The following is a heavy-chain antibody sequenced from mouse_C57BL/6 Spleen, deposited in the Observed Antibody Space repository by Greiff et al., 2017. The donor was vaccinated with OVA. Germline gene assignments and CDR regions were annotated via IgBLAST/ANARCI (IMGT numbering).Heavy chain of an antibody. D-gene: IGHD3-2*02. CDR1: GFNIKDYY. Sequence: VQLQQSGAELVRPGASVKLSCTASGFNIKDYYMHWVKQRPEQGLEWIGRIDPEYGDTEYAPKFQGKATMTADTSSNTAYLQLSSLTSEDTAVYYCTTDSSGKGGFDYWGQGTTLTVSS. J-gene: IGHJ2*01. V-gene: IGHV14-1*01. CDR3: TTDSSGKGGFDY. CDR2: IDPEYGDT.